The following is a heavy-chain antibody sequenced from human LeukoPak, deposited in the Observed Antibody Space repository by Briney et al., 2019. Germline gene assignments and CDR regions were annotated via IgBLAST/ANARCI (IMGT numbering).Heavy chain of an antibody. V-gene: IGHV1-2*06. Sequence: AASVKVSCKASGYTFTGYYMHWVRQAPGQGLEWMGRINPNSGGTNYAQKFQGRVTMTRDTSISTAYMELSRLRSDDTAVYYCARDLYCSGGSCYHGAEYFQHWGQGTLVAVSS. CDR1: GYTFTGYY. J-gene: IGHJ1*01. D-gene: IGHD2-15*01. CDR3: ARDLYCSGGSCYHGAEYFQH. CDR2: INPNSGGT.